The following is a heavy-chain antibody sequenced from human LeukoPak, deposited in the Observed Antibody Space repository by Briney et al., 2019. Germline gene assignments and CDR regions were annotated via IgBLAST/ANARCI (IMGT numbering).Heavy chain of an antibody. CDR3: ARVGGYYYGSGSYYRPYYFDY. D-gene: IGHD3-10*01. CDR2: IYHSGST. J-gene: IGHJ4*02. CDR1: GGSISSSNW. V-gene: IGHV4-4*02. Sequence: SETLSLTCAVSGGSISSSNWWSWVRQPPGKGLEWIGEIYHSGSTNYNPSLKSRVTISVNKSKNQFSLKLSSVTAADTAVYYCARVGGYYYGSGSYYRPYYFDYWGQGTLVTVSS.